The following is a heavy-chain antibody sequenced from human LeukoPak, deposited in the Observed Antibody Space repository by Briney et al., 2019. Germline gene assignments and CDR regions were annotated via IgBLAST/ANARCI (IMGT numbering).Heavy chain of an antibody. D-gene: IGHD5/OR15-5a*01. V-gene: IGHV4-4*07. CDR2: IYSSGST. Sequence: SETLSLTCAVSGGSISGYYWSWIRQPAGKGLEWIGRIYSSGSTNYNPSLESRVTVSVDTSKKQFSLNLSSVTAADTAVYCCAREVSGDRRFDPWGQGTLVTVSS. J-gene: IGHJ5*02. CDR3: AREVSGDRRFDP. CDR1: GGSISGYY.